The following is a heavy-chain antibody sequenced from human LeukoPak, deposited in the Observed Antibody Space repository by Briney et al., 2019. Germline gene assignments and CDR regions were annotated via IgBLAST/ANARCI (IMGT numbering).Heavy chain of an antibody. V-gene: IGHV1-3*01. CDR3: ARPHYPGIAAAGLDY. J-gene: IGHJ4*02. D-gene: IGHD6-13*01. CDR1: GYTFTSYA. CDR2: INAGNGNT. Sequence: ASVKVSCKASGYTFTSYAMHWVRQAPGQRLEWMGWINAGNGNTKYSQKLQGRVTITRDTSASTAYMELSSLRSEDTAVYYCARPHYPGIAAAGLDYWGQGTLVTVSS.